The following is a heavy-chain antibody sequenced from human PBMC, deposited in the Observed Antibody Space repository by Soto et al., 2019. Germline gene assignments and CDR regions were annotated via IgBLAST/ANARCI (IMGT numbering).Heavy chain of an antibody. CDR3: STNSPSTLVEVRFDY. J-gene: IGHJ4*01. Sequence: EVQLVESGGGLVKPGGSLRLSCAASGFAFSNAWINWVRQAPGKGLEWVGRIKSKAHGGTTYFAAPVRGRFAITRDDSKNMVYMQMNSLNTEDTAVYYCSTNSPSTLVEVRFDYWGHGTLVTVLS. CDR1: GFAFSNAW. CDR2: IKSKAHGGTT. D-gene: IGHD2-15*01. V-gene: IGHV3-15*07.